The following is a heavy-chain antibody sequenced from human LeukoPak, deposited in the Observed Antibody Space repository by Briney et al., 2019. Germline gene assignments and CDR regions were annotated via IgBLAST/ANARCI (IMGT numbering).Heavy chain of an antibody. J-gene: IGHJ3*02. CDR3: ARALPYYYDSSQGDAFDI. Sequence: PGGSLRLSCAASGFTFSSYSMNWVRQAPGKGLEWVSSISSSSSYIYYADSVKGRFTISRDNAKNSLYLQMNSLRAEDTAVYYCARALPYYYDSSQGDAFDIWGQGTMVTVSS. D-gene: IGHD3-22*01. CDR2: ISSSSSYI. V-gene: IGHV3-21*01. CDR1: GFTFSSYS.